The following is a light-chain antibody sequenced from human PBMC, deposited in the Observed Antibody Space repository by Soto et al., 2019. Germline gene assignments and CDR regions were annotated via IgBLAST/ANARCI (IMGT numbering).Light chain of an antibody. CDR3: QQYKDWPPLT. CDR1: QSVNIN. V-gene: IGKV3D-15*01. CDR2: GAS. Sequence: EIVMTQSPGTLSASPGERVTVSCRASQSVNINLAWYQQRHGQAPRVLIYGASNRASGIPDKFSGSGSGTDFTLTLSSLEPDDFALYFCQQYKDWPPLTFGGGTRVEIK. J-gene: IGKJ4*01.